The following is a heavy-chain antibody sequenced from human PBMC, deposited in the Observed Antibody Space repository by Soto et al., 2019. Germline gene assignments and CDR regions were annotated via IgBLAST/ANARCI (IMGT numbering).Heavy chain of an antibody. V-gene: IGHV3-23*01. D-gene: IGHD6-13*01. CDR3: AKDVFSRQPHDAFDI. CDR2: IMGSGGST. CDR1: GFTFSSYA. J-gene: IGHJ3*02. Sequence: EVPLLESGGGLVQPGGSLRLSCAASGFTFSSYAMSWVRQSPGQRLEWVSAIMGSGGSTYYADSVKGRFTISRDNSKITRYRQMNSLRSEDTAVYYCAKDVFSRQPHDAFDIWGHGTMVTVS.